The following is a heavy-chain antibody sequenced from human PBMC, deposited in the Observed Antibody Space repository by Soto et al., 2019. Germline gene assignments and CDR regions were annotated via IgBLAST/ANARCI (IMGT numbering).Heavy chain of an antibody. V-gene: IGHV1-69*13. CDR3: ARGNVATIVGDY. CDR2: IIPIFGTA. Sequence: SVKVSCKATGGTFSSYAISWVRQAPGQGLEWMGGIIPIFGTANYAQKFQGRVTITADESTSTAYMELSSLRCEDTAVYYCARGNVATIVGDYWGQGTLVTVSS. D-gene: IGHD5-12*01. J-gene: IGHJ4*02. CDR1: GGTFSSYA.